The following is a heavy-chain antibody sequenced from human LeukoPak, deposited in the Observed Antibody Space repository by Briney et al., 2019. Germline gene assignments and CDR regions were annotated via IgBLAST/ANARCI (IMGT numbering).Heavy chain of an antibody. Sequence: SVKVSCKASGGTFSSYAISWVRQAPGQGLEWMGGIIPIFGTANHAQKFQGRVTITADESTSTAYMELSSLRSEDTAVYYCARGGIAAAGSLGAFDIWGQGTMVTVSS. V-gene: IGHV1-69*13. J-gene: IGHJ3*02. CDR1: GGTFSSYA. CDR2: IIPIFGTA. D-gene: IGHD6-13*01. CDR3: ARGGIAAAGSLGAFDI.